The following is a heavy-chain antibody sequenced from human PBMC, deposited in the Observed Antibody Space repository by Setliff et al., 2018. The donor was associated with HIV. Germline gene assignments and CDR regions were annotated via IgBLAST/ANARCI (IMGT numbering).Heavy chain of an antibody. CDR1: NYSISSAYY. J-gene: IGHJ4*02. CDR3: ARDGGSSGWYFVLGYSDY. D-gene: IGHD6-19*01. Sequence: PSETLSLTCAASNYSISSAYYWAWIRQPPGKGLEWIGSMYYTGSTYYNPSLKSRVTISIDTSKNQFSLKLNSVTAADTAMYYCARDGGSSGWYFVLGYSDYWGPGTLVTVSS. V-gene: IGHV4-38-2*02. CDR2: MYYTGST.